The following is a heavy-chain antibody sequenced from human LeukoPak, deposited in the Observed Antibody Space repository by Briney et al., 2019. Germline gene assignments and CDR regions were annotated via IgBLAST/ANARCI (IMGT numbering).Heavy chain of an antibody. D-gene: IGHD6-13*01. Sequence: PSETLSLTCAVYGGSFSGYYWSWIRQPPGKGLGWIGEINHSGSTNYNLSLKSRVTILVDTSKNQVSLKLSSVTAADTAVYYCATGRSSSWYWGNCFDPWGQGTLVTVSS. J-gene: IGHJ5*02. CDR2: INHSGST. CDR1: GGSFSGYY. CDR3: ATGRSSSWYWGNCFDP. V-gene: IGHV4-34*01.